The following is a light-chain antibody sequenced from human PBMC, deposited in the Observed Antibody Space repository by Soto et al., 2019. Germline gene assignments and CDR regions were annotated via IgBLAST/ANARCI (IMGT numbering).Light chain of an antibody. CDR2: DVS. V-gene: IGKV3-11*01. Sequence: EMVLTQSPGTLSLSPGDRATLSCRASQSVINDYLAWYQQKTGQAPRLLVYDVSNRAAGIPTRFSGGGSGTDFTLTISNVEPEDFAVYYCQQRSDWPWTFGQGTKVDIK. CDR3: QQRSDWPWT. CDR1: QSVINDY. J-gene: IGKJ1*01.